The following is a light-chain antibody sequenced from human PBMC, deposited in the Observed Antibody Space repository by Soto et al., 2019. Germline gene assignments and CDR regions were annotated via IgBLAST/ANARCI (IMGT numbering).Light chain of an antibody. Sequence: IVLTQSPDTLSLSPGERATLYCRASRSVSSSYLAWYQHKAGQAPRLLISGASNSATDIPDRFSGSESGTDFTLTISRLEPEDFAVYDCQHYGRSPPYTFGQGTKLEIK. CDR1: RSVSSSY. CDR2: GAS. CDR3: QHYGRSPPYT. J-gene: IGKJ2*01. V-gene: IGKV3-20*01.